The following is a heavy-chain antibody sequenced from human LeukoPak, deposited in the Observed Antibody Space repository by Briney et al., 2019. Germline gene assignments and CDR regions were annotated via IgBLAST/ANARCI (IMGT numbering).Heavy chain of an antibody. V-gene: IGHV3-74*01. D-gene: IGHD3-22*01. CDR1: GFTFSSYR. CDR2: IDTDGTNT. CDR3: VRPLYETSGYFFL. Sequence: GGSLRLSCVASGFTFSSYRMHWVRQAPGKGLMWVSRIDTDGTNTRYADSVKGRFTISRDNAKNTLYLQMNSLRAEDTAVYYCVRPLYETSGYFFLWGRGTLVTVSS. J-gene: IGHJ4*02.